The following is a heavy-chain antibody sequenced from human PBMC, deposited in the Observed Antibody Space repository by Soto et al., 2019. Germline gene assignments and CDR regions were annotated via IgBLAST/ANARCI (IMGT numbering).Heavy chain of an antibody. CDR1: GFTFSTYW. V-gene: IGHV3-74*01. Sequence: GGSLRRSCAASGFTFSTYWMHWVRQAPGKGLVWVSHIDSDGSSTTYADSVRGRFTISRDNAKNTLYLQMNSLRVEDTAVYYYGRDDFGFVIAYSGLGTLVPVSS. CDR2: IDSDGSST. CDR3: GRDDFGFVIAY. J-gene: IGHJ4*02. D-gene: IGHD3-10*01.